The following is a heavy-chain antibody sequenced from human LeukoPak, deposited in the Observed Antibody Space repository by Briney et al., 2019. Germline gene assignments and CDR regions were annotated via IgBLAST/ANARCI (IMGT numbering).Heavy chain of an antibody. J-gene: IGHJ5*02. V-gene: IGHV4-39*01. CDR3: ARHYSP. D-gene: IGHD4-11*01. CDR1: GGSISRYY. Sequence: ASETLSLTCTVSGGSISRYYWSWIRQPPGKGLEWIGSIYSSGSTYYNPSLKSRVTISVDTSKNQFSLKLTSVTAADTAVYYCARHYSPWGQGTLVTVSS. CDR2: IYSSGST.